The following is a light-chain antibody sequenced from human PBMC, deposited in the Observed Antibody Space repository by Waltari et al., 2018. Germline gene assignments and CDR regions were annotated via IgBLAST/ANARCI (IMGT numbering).Light chain of an antibody. J-gene: IGKJ2*01. V-gene: IGKV3-20*01. Sequence: EAMLTQSPASLSLSPGERATLSCRAGQTVYSSSLAWYQQKPGQAPRLLIHGASSRGTGIPDRFTGSGSGTDFTLTISRLEPDDFAVYYCQQYGSSPLTFGQGTKLEIK. CDR3: QQYGSSPLT. CDR1: QTVYSSS. CDR2: GAS.